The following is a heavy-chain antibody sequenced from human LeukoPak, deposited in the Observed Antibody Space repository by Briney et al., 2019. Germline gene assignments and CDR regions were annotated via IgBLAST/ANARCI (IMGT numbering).Heavy chain of an antibody. CDR3: ARAVYCGGDCYSPDDAFDI. Sequence: SETLSLTCTVSGGSISSGGYYWSWIRQHPGKGLEWIGYIYYSGSAYYNPSLKSRVTISVDTSKNQFSLKLSSVTAADTAVYYCARAVYCGGDCYSPDDAFDIWGQGTMVTVSS. J-gene: IGHJ3*02. V-gene: IGHV4-31*03. CDR2: IYYSGSA. D-gene: IGHD2-21*02. CDR1: GGSISSGGYY.